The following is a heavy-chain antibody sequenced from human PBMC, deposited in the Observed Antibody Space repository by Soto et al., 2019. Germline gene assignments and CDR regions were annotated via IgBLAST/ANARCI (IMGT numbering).Heavy chain of an antibody. CDR1: VCNFSKFA. D-gene: IGHD3-22*01. V-gene: IGHV3-23*01. CDR2: VSGDGKST. CDR3: CKTTSFYFDNGALLLS. Sequence: VGSLRLSCASSVCNFSKFAMTCVRRSPGKWLEWLAAVSGDGKSTYYADSANGRFPISRDNSRNTVSLLLTSLRVDDTALYYCCKTTSFYFDNGALLLSWGHGTLVNVSS. J-gene: IGHJ5*01.